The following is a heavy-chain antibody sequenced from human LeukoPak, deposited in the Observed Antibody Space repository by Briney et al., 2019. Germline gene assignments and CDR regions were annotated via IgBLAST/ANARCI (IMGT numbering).Heavy chain of an antibody. CDR1: GFTFSSYA. Sequence: TGGSLRLSCAASGFTFSSYAMSWVRQAPGKGLEWVSAISGSGGSTYYADSVKGRFTISRDNSKNTLYLQMNSLRAEDTAVYYCANPVTYYYDSSGYPKGNYWGQGTLVTVSS. D-gene: IGHD3-22*01. CDR2: ISGSGGST. CDR3: ANPVTYYYDSSGYPKGNY. V-gene: IGHV3-23*01. J-gene: IGHJ4*02.